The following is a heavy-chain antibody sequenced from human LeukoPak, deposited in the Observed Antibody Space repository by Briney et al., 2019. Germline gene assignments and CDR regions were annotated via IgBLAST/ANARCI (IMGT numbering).Heavy chain of an antibody. Sequence: PSETLSLTCTVSGGSMGSYYWAWIRQPAGKGLEWIGRIYSAGTTTTYNPALKSRVTMSIDMSKNQFSLTLRSMTAADTAVYYCARDKAWLDPWGQGTLVTVSS. CDR1: GGSMGSYY. CDR2: IYSAGTTT. CDR3: ARDKAWLDP. D-gene: IGHD5-12*01. V-gene: IGHV4-4*07. J-gene: IGHJ5*02.